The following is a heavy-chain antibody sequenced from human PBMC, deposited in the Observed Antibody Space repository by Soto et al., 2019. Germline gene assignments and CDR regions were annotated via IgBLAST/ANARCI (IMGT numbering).Heavy chain of an antibody. CDR3: ARGEGAGGNWYAS. Sequence: QVHLVQSGAEVKKPGSSVKVACKASGDTFRRYTISWVRQAPGQGLEWMGRIIPMSPMPIYAQKFRGRVTITADKSTTSVYMELSGLTSEDTAMYFCARGEGAGGNWYASWGQGTQVTVSS. V-gene: IGHV1-69*02. CDR2: IIPMSPMP. J-gene: IGHJ5*02. D-gene: IGHD2-21*01. CDR1: GDTFRRYT.